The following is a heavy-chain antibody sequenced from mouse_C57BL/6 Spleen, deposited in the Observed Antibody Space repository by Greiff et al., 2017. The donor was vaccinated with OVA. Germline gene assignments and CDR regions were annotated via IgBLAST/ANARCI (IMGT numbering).Heavy chain of an antibody. Sequence: EVQLMESGEGLVKPGGSLKLSCAASGFTFSSYAMSWVRQTPEKRLEWVAYISSGGDYIYYADTVKGRFTISRDNARNTLYLQMSSLKSEDAAMYCSTRASYDSFAYWGQGTLVTVSA. CDR2: ISSGGDYI. V-gene: IGHV5-9-1*02. CDR1: GFTFSSYA. D-gene: IGHD2-4*01. J-gene: IGHJ3*01. CDR3: TRASYDSFAY.